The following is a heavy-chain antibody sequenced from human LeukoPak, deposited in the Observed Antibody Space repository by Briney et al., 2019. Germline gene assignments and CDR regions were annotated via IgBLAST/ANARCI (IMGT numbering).Heavy chain of an antibody. CDR1: GYTFTGYY. V-gene: IGHV1-2*04. CDR3: ARGRGYSGYDFDY. D-gene: IGHD5-12*01. Sequence: GASVKVSCKASGYTFTGYYMHWVRQAPGQGLERMGWINPNSGGTNYAQKFQGWVTMTRDTSISTAYMELSRLRSDDTAVYYCARGRGYSGYDFDYWGQGTLVTVSS. CDR2: INPNSGGT. J-gene: IGHJ4*02.